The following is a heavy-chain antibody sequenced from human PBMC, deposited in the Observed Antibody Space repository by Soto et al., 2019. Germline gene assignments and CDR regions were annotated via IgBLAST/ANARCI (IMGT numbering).Heavy chain of an antibody. Sequence: GSLRLSCAASGFTFSSYAMHWVRQAPGKGLEWVAVISYDGSNKYYADSVKGRFTISRDNSKNTLYLQMNSLRAEDTAVYYCARDSHDYAWARHYYYGMDVWGQGTTVTVSS. CDR1: GFTFSSYA. J-gene: IGHJ6*02. V-gene: IGHV3-30-3*01. CDR2: ISYDGSNK. CDR3: ARDSHDYAWARHYYYGMDV. D-gene: IGHD3-16*01.